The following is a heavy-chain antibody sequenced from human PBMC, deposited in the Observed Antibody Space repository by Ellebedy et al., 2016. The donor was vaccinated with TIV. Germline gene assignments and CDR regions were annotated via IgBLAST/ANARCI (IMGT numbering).Heavy chain of an antibody. CDR2: ISSSSSTI. V-gene: IGHV3-48*01. Sequence: GGSLRLXXAASGFTFSSYSMNWVRQAPGKGLEWVSYISSSSSTIYYADSVKGRFTISRDNAKNSLYLQMNSLRAEDTAVYYCARDGVRGGDAFDIWGQGTMVTVSS. J-gene: IGHJ3*02. CDR1: GFTFSSYS. CDR3: ARDGVRGGDAFDI. D-gene: IGHD2-15*01.